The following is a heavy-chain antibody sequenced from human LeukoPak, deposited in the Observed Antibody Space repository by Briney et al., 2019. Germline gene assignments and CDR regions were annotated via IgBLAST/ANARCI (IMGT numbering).Heavy chain of an antibody. V-gene: IGHV4-39*01. CDR2: IYNSGST. CDR3: ARGYYGGLAWCDY. Sequence: SETLSLTCAVSGGSISSSSYYWGWVRQPPGKGLEWIGSIYNSGSTYYNPSLKSRVTISVDTSKNRFSLRVSSVTAADTAVYYCARGYYGGLAWCDYWGQGTLVTVSS. CDR1: GGSISSSSYY. D-gene: IGHD4-23*01. J-gene: IGHJ4*02.